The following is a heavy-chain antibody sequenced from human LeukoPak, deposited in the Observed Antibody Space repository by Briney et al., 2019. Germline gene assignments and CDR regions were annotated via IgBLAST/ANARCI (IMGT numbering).Heavy chain of an antibody. V-gene: IGHV4-4*07. CDR1: GGSISSYY. Sequence: SETLSLTCTVSGGSISSYYWSWIRQPAGKGLEWIGRIYTSGSTNYNPSLKSRVSMSVNTSKNQFSLKLSSVPTADAAVYYCAGGNDVWYRGAFDSWGQGTLVTVSS. D-gene: IGHD3-3*01. J-gene: IGHJ4*02. CDR2: IYTSGST. CDR3: AGGNDVWYRGAFDS.